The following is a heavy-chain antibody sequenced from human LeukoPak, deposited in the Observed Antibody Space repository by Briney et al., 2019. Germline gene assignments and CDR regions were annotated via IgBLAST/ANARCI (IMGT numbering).Heavy chain of an antibody. D-gene: IGHD6-13*01. CDR2: ISGGSK. J-gene: IGHJ3*02. CDR1: GFTFSSYA. Sequence: PGGSLRLSCAASGFTFSSYAMSWVRQAPGEGLEWVSVISGGSKSYADSVKGRFTISRDNSKNTLYLQMNSLRAEDTAVYYCAKSESSSYYDAFDIWGQGTMVTVSS. CDR3: AKSESSSYYDAFDI. V-gene: IGHV3-23*01.